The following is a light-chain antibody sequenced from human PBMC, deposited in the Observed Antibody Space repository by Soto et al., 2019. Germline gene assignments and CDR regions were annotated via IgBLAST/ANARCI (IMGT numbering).Light chain of an antibody. CDR1: QSVSSN. Sequence: EIVMTQSPATLSVSAGERATLSCRASQSVSSNLAWYQQKPGQAPRLLIYGASTRATGVPARFSGSGSGTEFTLTNSSLQSEYFEVYYCQQYNNWPPWTFGQGTKVEIK. CDR2: GAS. V-gene: IGKV3-15*01. CDR3: QQYNNWPPWT. J-gene: IGKJ1*01.